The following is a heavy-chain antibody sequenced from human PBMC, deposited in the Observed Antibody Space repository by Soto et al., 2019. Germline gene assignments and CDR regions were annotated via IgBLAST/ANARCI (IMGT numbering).Heavy chain of an antibody. CDR3: ARLPGYSYGYGFDY. J-gene: IGHJ4*01. D-gene: IGHD5-18*01. CDR2: IYYSGST. CDR1: GGSISSGVYY. Sequence: SETLSLTCTVSGGSISSGVYYWIWIRQHPGKGLEWIGYIYYSGSTYYNPSLKSRVTISVDTSKNQFSLKLSSVTAADTAVYYCARLPGYSYGYGFDYWGHGTLVTVSS. V-gene: IGHV4-31*03.